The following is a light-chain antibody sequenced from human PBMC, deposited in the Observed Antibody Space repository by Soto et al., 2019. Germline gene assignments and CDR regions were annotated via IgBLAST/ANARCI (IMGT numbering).Light chain of an antibody. J-gene: IGKJ1*01. CDR3: LQHRESWWT. CDR1: QGIGDA. Sequence: DIQMSQSPSSLSASVGDRVTITCRASQGIGDALGWYQQKPGKDPKRLIYAASTLQSGVPSRFSGSGSGTEFTITISSLQPDDFETYYCLQHRESWWTFGQGTKVDIK. V-gene: IGKV1-17*01. CDR2: AAS.